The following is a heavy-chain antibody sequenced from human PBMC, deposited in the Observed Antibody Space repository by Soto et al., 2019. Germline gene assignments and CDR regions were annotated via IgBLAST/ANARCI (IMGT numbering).Heavy chain of an antibody. J-gene: IGHJ4*02. CDR1: GYTFTSYY. D-gene: IGHD3-22*01. V-gene: IGHV1-18*04. CDR2: ISAYNGNT. CDR3: ARESYDSSGYYFFAY. Sequence: ASVKVSCKASGYTFTSYYMHWVRQAPGQGLEWMGWISAYNGNTNYAQKLQGRVTMTTDTSTSTAYMELRSLRSDDTALYYCARESYDSSGYYFFAYWGQGTLVTVSS.